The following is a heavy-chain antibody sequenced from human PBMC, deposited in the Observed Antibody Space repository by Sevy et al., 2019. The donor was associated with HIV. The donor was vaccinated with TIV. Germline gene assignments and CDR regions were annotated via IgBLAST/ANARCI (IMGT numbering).Heavy chain of an antibody. CDR2: IKSKGGGGTI. J-gene: IGHJ6*02. CDR1: GXXFTNAW. V-gene: IGHV3-15*07. CDR3: TWDHDYYXGXNX. D-gene: IGHD1-26*01. Sequence: GGSLRLSCAASGXXFTNAWMNWVRQAPGKGLEWVGRIKSKGGGGTIDYAAPVKGRFSISRDDSKNTLYLQMNSLKIEDTALYYCTWDHDYYXGXNXWGQGTTVTVSS.